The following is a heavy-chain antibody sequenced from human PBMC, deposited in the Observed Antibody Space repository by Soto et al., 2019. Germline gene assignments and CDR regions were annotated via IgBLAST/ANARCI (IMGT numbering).Heavy chain of an antibody. Sequence: SVKVSCKASGGTFSSYAISWVRQAPGQGLEWMGGIIPIFGTANYAQKFQGRVTITADESTSTAYMELSSLRSEDTAVYYCAGDIVVVPAARRRNYYYYGMDVWGQGTTVTVSS. CDR2: IIPIFGTA. CDR1: GGTFSSYA. V-gene: IGHV1-69*13. D-gene: IGHD2-2*01. J-gene: IGHJ6*02. CDR3: AGDIVVVPAARRRNYYYYGMDV.